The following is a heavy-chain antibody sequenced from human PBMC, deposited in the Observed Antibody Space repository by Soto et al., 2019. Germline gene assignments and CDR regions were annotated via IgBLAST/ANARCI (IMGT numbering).Heavy chain of an antibody. Sequence: QVQLQESGPGLVKPSETLSLTCTVSGGSISSYYWSWIRQPPGKGLEWIGYIYYSGSTNYNPSLKSRVTISVDTSKYQFSLKLSSVTVADTAVYYCARLNGIVGATSGRWIWFDPWGQGTLVTVFS. D-gene: IGHD1-26*01. J-gene: IGHJ5*02. CDR3: ARLNGIVGATSGRWIWFDP. CDR2: IYYSGST. V-gene: IGHV4-59*08. CDR1: GGSISSYY.